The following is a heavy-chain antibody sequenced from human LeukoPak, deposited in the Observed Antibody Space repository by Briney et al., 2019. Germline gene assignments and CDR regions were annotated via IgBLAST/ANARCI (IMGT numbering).Heavy chain of an antibody. CDR3: AREWQYQFDY. Sequence: GSLRLSCTASGFTFGDYAMSWFRQPPGEGLEWIGSVYHSGITYYTPSLKSRVSISVDTSKNQFSLKVTSVTAADTAVYYCAREWQYQFDYWGQGSLVTVSS. J-gene: IGHJ4*02. CDR2: VYHSGIT. D-gene: IGHD4-11*01. CDR1: GFTFGDYA. V-gene: IGHV4-38-2*02.